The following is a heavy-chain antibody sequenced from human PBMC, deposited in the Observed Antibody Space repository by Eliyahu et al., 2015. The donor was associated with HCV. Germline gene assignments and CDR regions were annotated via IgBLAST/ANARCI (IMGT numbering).Heavy chain of an antibody. CDR1: GFPFSSYA. J-gene: IGHJ3*02. CDR3: ARDEPVDTYAFDI. CDR2: ISYDGSNK. Sequence: QVQLVESGGGVVQPGRSLXLSCXASGFPFSSYAMHWVRQAPGKGLEWVAVISYDGSNKYYADSVKXRFTISRDNSKNTLYLQMNSLRAEDTAVYYCARDEPVDTYAFDIWGQGTMVTVSS. V-gene: IGHV3-30-3*01. D-gene: IGHD5-18*01.